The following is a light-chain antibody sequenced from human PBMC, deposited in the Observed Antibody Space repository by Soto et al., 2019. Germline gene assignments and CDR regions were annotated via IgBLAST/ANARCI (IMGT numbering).Light chain of an antibody. J-gene: IGKJ1*01. CDR3: QQSYSTPRT. V-gene: IGKV1-39*01. CDR2: AAS. Sequence: DIQMTQSPSSLSASVGDRVTITCRASQSISSYLNWYQQKPGKAPKLLIYAASSLQSGVPSRFSGSGSGIDFTLTISSLQPEDFATYYCQQSYSTPRTFGQGT. CDR1: QSISSY.